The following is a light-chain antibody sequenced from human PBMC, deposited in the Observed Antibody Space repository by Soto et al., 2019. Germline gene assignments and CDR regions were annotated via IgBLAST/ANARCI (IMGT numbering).Light chain of an antibody. J-gene: IGLJ2*01. Sequence: SYELTQPPSVSEAPGKTARITXXXXXLGSKRLNWYQQRPGQAPVLVIYFDSDRPSGIPERFSGSNSGNTSTLTISRVEAGDEADYFCQVWDKSSDHVVFGGGTKLTVL. CDR3: QVWDKSSDHVV. V-gene: IGLV3-21*04. CDR1: XLGSKR. CDR2: FDS.